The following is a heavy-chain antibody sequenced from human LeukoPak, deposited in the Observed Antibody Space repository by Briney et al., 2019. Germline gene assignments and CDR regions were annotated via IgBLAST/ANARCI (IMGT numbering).Heavy chain of an antibody. CDR3: ARHDQVSTSSPKFNDAFDI. Sequence: PSETLSLTCTVSGDSMTSYYWSWIRQPPGKGLEWIGNIYYSGTSNYNPSLRSRVTISEDTSKNQFSLELNSVTVADTAVYYCARHDQVSTSSPKFNDAFDIWGQGTMVTVSS. V-gene: IGHV4-59*08. CDR2: IYYSGTS. CDR1: GDSMTSYY. J-gene: IGHJ3*02. D-gene: IGHD2-2*01.